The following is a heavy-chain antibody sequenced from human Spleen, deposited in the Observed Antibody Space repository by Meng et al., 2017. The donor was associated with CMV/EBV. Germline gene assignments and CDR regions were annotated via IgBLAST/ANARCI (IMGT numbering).Heavy chain of an antibody. Sequence: ASVKVSCKASGYTFTTYYMHWVRQAPGQGLEWMGIINPSNGSTSYAQKFQGRVTMTRDTSTSTVYMELRRLRSDDTAVYFCASSIIMIRGVMAYWGQGSLVTVSS. CDR2: INPSNGST. CDR1: GYTFTTYY. V-gene: IGHV1-46*01. J-gene: IGHJ4*02. CDR3: ASSIIMIRGVMAY. D-gene: IGHD3-10*01.